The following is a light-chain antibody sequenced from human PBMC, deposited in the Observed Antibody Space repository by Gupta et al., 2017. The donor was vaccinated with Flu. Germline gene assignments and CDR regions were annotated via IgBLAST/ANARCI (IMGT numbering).Light chain of an antibody. V-gene: IGLV2-8*01. CDR1: SSDVGGTKY. J-gene: IGLJ3*02. Sequence: SSDVGGTKYVSWYQHHPGEDPKLMIFEVSERPSGVPDRFSGSKSGNSASLTVSGLQAEDEAHYYCSSDAGSNNWVFGGGTKLTVL. CDR2: EVS. CDR3: SSDAGSNNWV.